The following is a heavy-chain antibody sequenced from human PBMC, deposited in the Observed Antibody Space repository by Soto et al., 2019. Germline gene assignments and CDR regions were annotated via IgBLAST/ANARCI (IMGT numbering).Heavy chain of an antibody. V-gene: IGHV3-30-3*01. CDR2: ISSDGSSK. D-gene: IGHD1-26*01. CDR1: GFTFTDHA. Sequence: PGGSLRLSCAASGFTFTDHAIHWVRQAPGRGLEWVALISSDGSSKYFADSVKGRFTVSRDNSKNTLSLHMNSLRAEDTAVYYCARPFDSGSYAYYYYYGMDVWGQGTTVTVSS. CDR3: ARPFDSGSYAYYYYYGMDV. J-gene: IGHJ6*02.